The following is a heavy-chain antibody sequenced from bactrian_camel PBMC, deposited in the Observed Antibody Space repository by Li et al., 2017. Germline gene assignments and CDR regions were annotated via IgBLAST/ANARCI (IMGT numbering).Heavy chain of an antibody. CDR1: GSIYGDAC. CDR3: AARHKGSTYCRGKYPLRPGENF. D-gene: IGHD7*01. CDR2: IDSDGET. V-gene: IGHV3S53*01. Sequence: VQLVESGGGSVQAGGSLRLSCGASGSIYGDACVGWLRQAPGKEREGVAAIDSDGETTYADSVKGRFIISRDIAKNSVYLQMNSLKPEDTAIYYCAARHKGSTYCRGKYPLRPGENFLGPGTQVTVS. J-gene: IGHJ4*01.